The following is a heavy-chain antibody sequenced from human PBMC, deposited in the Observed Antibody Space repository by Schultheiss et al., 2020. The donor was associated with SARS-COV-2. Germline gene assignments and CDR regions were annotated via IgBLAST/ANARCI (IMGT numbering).Heavy chain of an antibody. J-gene: IGHJ4*02. D-gene: IGHD1-26*01. CDR1: GFTVSSNY. CDR2: ISSSSSYI. V-gene: IGHV3-21*01. CDR3: ARVGATSYSDY. Sequence: GGSLRLSCAASGFTVSSNYMSWVRQAPGKGLEWVSSISSSSSYIYYADSVKGRFTISRDNAKNSLYLQMNSLRAEDTAVYYCARVGATSYSDYWGQGTLVTVSS.